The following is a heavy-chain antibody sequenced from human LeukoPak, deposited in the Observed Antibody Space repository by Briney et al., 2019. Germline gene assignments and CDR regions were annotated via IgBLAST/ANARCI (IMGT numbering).Heavy chain of an antibody. Sequence: GGSLRLSCAASGFTFSSYAMSWVRQAPGKGLEWVSAISGSGGSTYYADSVKGRFTISRDNSKNTLYLQMNSLRAEDTAVYYCARLSRWLQEADWGQGTLVTVSS. D-gene: IGHD5-24*01. CDR2: ISGSGGST. J-gene: IGHJ4*02. CDR1: GFTFSSYA. V-gene: IGHV3-23*01. CDR3: ARLSRWLQEAD.